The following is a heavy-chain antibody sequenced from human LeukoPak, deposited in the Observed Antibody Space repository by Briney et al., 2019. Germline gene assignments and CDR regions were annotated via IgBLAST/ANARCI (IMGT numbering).Heavy chain of an antibody. Sequence: PGGSLRISCAGSGFMFRNYGMNWVRQAPGKGLDLVALISNDRSNKYYAESVKGRFTISRDNSKNTLYLQMNSLRAEDTALYYCANNRYSGYDFPLDYWGQGTLVTVSS. J-gene: IGHJ4*02. CDR1: GFMFRNYG. V-gene: IGHV3-30*18. D-gene: IGHD5-12*01. CDR3: ANNRYSGYDFPLDY. CDR2: ISNDRSNK.